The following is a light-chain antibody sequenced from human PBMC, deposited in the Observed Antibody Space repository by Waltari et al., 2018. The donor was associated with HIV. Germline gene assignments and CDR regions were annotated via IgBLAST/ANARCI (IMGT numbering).Light chain of an antibody. CDR3: QVWDIISAYVI. CDR1: NVGSKD. V-gene: IGLV3-21*02. J-gene: IGLJ2*01. Sequence: SSVLTQPPSVSVAPGQTVSMTCAGTNVGSKDVNWYQQKPGQAPVLVVYDDSDRPSGIPERFSGSKSGNTATLSISRVEVGDGADYYCQVWDIISAYVIFGGGTKLTVL. CDR2: DDS.